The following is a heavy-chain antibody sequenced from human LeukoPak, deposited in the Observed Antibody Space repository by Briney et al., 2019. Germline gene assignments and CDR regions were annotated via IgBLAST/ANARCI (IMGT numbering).Heavy chain of an antibody. CDR2: INPSGGST. Sequence: ASVKVSCKASGYTFTNYGISWVRQAPGQGLEWMGIINPSGGSTSYAQKFQGRVTMTRDTSTSTVYMELSSLRSEDTAVYYCARGYCSSTSCYGWHYYYYYMDVWGKGTTVTVSS. D-gene: IGHD2-2*01. CDR1: GYTFTNYG. V-gene: IGHV1-46*01. CDR3: ARGYCSSTSCYGWHYYYYYMDV. J-gene: IGHJ6*03.